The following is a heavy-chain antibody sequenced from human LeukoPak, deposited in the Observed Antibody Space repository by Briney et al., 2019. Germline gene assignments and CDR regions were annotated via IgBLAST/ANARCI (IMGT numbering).Heavy chain of an antibody. J-gene: IGHJ6*02. V-gene: IGHV4-61*01. CDR2: IYYSGST. CDR1: GGSFSSGSYY. D-gene: IGHD6-19*01. Sequence: SETLSLTCTVSGGSFSSGSYYWSWIRQPPGKGLEWIGYIYYSGSTNYNPSLKSRVTISVDTSKNQFSLKLSSVTAADTAVYYCARDEFDSSGWTYYYYGMDVWGQGTTVTVSS. CDR3: ARDEFDSSGWTYYYYGMDV.